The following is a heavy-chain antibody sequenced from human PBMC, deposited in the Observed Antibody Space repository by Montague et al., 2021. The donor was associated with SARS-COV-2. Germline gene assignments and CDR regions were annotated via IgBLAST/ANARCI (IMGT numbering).Heavy chain of an antibody. J-gene: IGHJ5*02. V-gene: IGHV4-39*02. D-gene: IGHD3-22*01. Sequence: SETLSLTCSVSGGSISSSNYYWGWIRQPPGKGLEWIGSIYYSGSTYYNPSLKSRVAISVDTSKNQFSLILRSMTAADTAVFYCAREGFSSGYYKTWGQGTLVTVSS. CDR2: IYYSGST. CDR3: AREGFSSGYYKT. CDR1: GGSISSSNYY.